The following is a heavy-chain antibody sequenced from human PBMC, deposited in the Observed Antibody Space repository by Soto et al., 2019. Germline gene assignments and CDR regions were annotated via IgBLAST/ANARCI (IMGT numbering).Heavy chain of an antibody. CDR1: GYTFTSYG. CDR3: ARHGSNLGYCTNGVCPRVGYFDY. J-gene: IGHJ4*02. CDR2: ISAYNGNT. D-gene: IGHD2-8*01. Sequence: GASVKVSCKASGYTFTSYGISWVRQAPGQGLEWMGWISAYNGNTNYAQKLQGRVTMTTDTSTSTAYMELRSLRSDDTAVYYCARHGSNLGYCTNGVCPRVGYFDYWGQGTLVTVSS. V-gene: IGHV1-18*01.